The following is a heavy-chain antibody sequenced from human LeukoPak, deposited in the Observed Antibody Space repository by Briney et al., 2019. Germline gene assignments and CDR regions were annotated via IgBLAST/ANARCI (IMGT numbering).Heavy chain of an antibody. Sequence: GGSLRLSCAAPGFTFSSYDMHWVRQATGKGLEWVSAIGTAGDPYYPGSVKGRFTISRENAKNSLYLQMNSLRAGDTAVYYCARGSDRKKLSLAIDIWGQGTMVTVSS. V-gene: IGHV3-13*05. CDR2: IGTAGDP. D-gene: IGHD3-22*01. J-gene: IGHJ3*02. CDR3: ARGSDRKKLSLAIDI. CDR1: GFTFSSYD.